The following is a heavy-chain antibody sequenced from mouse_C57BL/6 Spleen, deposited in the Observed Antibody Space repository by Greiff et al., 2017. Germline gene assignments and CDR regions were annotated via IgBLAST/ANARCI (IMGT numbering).Heavy chain of an antibody. V-gene: IGHV1-75*01. Sequence: QVQLQQSGPELVKPGASVKISCKASGYTFTDYYINWVKQRPGQGLEWIGWTFPGSGSTYYNEKFKGKAPLTVDKSSSTAYMLLSSLTSEDSAVYFCARHPYYGSSYGYFDVWGTGTTVTVSS. CDR1: GYTFTDYY. D-gene: IGHD1-1*01. J-gene: IGHJ1*03. CDR2: TFPGSGST. CDR3: ARHPYYGSSYGYFDV.